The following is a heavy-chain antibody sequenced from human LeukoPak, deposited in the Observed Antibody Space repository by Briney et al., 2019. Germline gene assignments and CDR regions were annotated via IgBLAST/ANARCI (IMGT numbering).Heavy chain of an antibody. CDR1: GGSISSYY. CDR3: ARGIPLRDYFDY. D-gene: IGHD2-2*02. CDR2: IYYSGST. V-gene: IGHV4-59*01. Sequence: PSETLSLTCTVSGGSISSYYWSWIRQPPGKGLEWIGYIYYSGSTNYNPSLKSRVTISVDTSKNQFSLKLSSVTAADTAVYYCARGIPLRDYFDYWGQGTLVTVSS. J-gene: IGHJ4*02.